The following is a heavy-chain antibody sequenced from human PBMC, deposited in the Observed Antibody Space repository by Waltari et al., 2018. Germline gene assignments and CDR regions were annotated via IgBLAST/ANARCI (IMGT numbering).Heavy chain of an antibody. D-gene: IGHD3-22*01. Sequence: EVQLVESGGGLVQPGGSLRLSCAASGFTLSRYWMSWVRQAPGKGPEWVANIRKEGREEYYVDAVRGRFTISRENAKNSLYLQMNSLRPEDTAVYYCARDQWFAFDIWGHGTMVTVSS. CDR1: GFTLSRYW. J-gene: IGHJ3*02. CDR2: IRKEGREE. V-gene: IGHV3-7*01. CDR3: ARDQWFAFDI.